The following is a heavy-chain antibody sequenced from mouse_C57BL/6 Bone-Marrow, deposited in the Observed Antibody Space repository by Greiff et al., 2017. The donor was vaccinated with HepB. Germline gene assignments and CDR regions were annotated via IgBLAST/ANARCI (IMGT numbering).Heavy chain of an antibody. D-gene: IGHD2-5*01. CDR2: ISDGGSYT. J-gene: IGHJ1*03. Sequence: EVQRVESGGGLVKPGGSLKLSCAASGFTFSSYAMSWVRQTPEKRLEWVATISDGGSYTYYPDNVKGRFTISRDNAKNNLYLQMSHLKSEDTAMYYCARGGPTIVTTWYFNGWGTGTTVTVSS. CDR1: GFTFSSYA. V-gene: IGHV5-4*01. CDR3: ARGGPTIVTTWYFNG.